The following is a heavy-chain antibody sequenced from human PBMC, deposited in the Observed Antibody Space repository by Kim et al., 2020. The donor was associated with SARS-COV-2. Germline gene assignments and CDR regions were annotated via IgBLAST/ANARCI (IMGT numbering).Heavy chain of an antibody. D-gene: IGHD6-6*01. V-gene: IGHV4-34*01. Sequence: PSRRSRVPISVDPSKNQFSLKLSSVTAADTAVYYCARRIAARLKYNWFDPWGQGTLVTVSS. J-gene: IGHJ5*02. CDR3: ARRIAARLKYNWFDP.